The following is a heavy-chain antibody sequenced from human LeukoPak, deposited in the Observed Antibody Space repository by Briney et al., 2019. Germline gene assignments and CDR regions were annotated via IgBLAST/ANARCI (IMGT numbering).Heavy chain of an antibody. Sequence: GGSLRLSCAASGFTFSSYAMSWVRQAPGKGLEWVSAISGSGGSTYYADSVKGRFTISRDNSKNTLYLQMNSLRAEDTAVYYCARDLRTTVVTPAYDAFDIWGQGTMVTVSS. D-gene: IGHD4-23*01. J-gene: IGHJ3*02. CDR3: ARDLRTTVVTPAYDAFDI. CDR2: ISGSGGST. V-gene: IGHV3-23*01. CDR1: GFTFSSYA.